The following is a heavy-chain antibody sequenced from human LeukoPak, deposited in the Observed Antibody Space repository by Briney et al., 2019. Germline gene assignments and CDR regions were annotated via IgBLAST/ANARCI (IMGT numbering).Heavy chain of an antibody. Sequence: SETLSLTCTVSGGSLSSSSYYWGWLRQPPGRGLGWIGSIYYSGSTYYNPSLKSRVTISVDTSKNQFSLKLNSVTAADTAVYYCARQGYGMDVWGQGTTVTVSS. CDR2: IYYSGST. CDR1: GGSLSSSSYY. J-gene: IGHJ6*02. V-gene: IGHV4-39*01. CDR3: ARQGYGMDV.